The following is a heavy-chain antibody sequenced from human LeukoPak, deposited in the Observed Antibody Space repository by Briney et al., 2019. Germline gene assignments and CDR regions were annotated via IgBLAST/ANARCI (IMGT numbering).Heavy chain of an antibody. CDR1: GVTFSSYA. CDR2: VSNSGSRT. CDR3: AKESSYYDFWSGYYSDY. D-gene: IGHD3-3*01. V-gene: IGHV3-23*01. Sequence: GGSLRLSCAASGVTFSSYAMSWLRQAPGKGLEWVSAVSNSGSRTFYAVSVKGRFTISRDNSKNTLYLQMNSLRPEDTAVYYCAKESSYYDFWSGYYSDYWGQGTLVTVSS. J-gene: IGHJ4*02.